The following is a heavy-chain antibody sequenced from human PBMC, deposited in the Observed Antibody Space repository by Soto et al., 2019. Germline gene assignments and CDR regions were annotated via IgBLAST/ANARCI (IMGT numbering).Heavy chain of an antibody. D-gene: IGHD6-13*01. CDR3: TRHLSSSWEYNCFDP. Sequence: EVQLVESGGGLVQPGGSLKLSCAASGFTFSGSAMHWVRQASGKGLEWVGRIRSKANSYATAYAASVKGRFTISRDDSKNTAYLQMNSLKTEDTAVYYCTRHLSSSWEYNCFDPWGQGTLVTVSS. J-gene: IGHJ5*02. V-gene: IGHV3-73*01. CDR1: GFTFSGSA. CDR2: IRSKANSYAT.